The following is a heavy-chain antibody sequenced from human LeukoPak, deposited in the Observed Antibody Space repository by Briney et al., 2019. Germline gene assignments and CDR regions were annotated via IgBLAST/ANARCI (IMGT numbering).Heavy chain of an antibody. CDR1: GGSLSSYY. V-gene: IGHV4-59*08. CDR2: IYYSGST. J-gene: IGHJ3*02. D-gene: IGHD1-26*01. Sequence: SETLSLTCTVSGGSLSSYYWSWIRQPPGRGLEWIGYIYYSGSTNNNPPLKSRVTISVDTSKNQFSLKLSSVTAADTAVYYCARHGGKGDDAFDIWGQGTMVTVSS. CDR3: ARHGGKGDDAFDI.